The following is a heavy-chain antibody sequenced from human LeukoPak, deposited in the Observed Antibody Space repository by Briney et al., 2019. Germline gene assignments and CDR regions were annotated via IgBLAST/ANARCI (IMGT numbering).Heavy chain of an antibody. CDR1: GFTFGDYA. CDR3: TRVYQWFGGSYYFDY. J-gene: IGHJ4*02. CDR2: IRSKAYGGTT. V-gene: IGHV3-49*04. Sequence: GGSLRLSCTASGFTFGDYAMSWVRQAPGKGLEWVGFIRSKAYGGTTEYAASVKGRFTISRDDSKSIAYLQMNSLKTEGTAVYYCTRVYQWFGGSYYFDYWGQGTLVAVSS. D-gene: IGHD3-10*01.